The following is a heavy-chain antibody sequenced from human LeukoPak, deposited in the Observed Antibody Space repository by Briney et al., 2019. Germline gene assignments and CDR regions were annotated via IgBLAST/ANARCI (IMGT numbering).Heavy chain of an antibody. CDR2: TNSGGSST. D-gene: IGHD2-8*01. Sequence: GGSLRLSCATSGFPFSDFSMSWVRQAPGKGLEWISTTNSGGSSTDYAESVKGRFTISRDNSKNTLYLQMSSLRVEDTAMYYCAKQSYARSLGEGGPGTLVTVSS. CDR3: AKQSYARSLGE. V-gene: IGHV3-23*01. CDR1: GFPFSDFS. J-gene: IGHJ4*02.